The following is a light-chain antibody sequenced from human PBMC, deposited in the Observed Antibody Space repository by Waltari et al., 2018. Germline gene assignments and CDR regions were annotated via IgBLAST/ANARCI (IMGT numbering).Light chain of an antibody. Sequence: QSVLSQPPSASGTPGQRVTISCAGRASNIGNNVVNWYQQVPGKAPKLLIYRSGRRPPGVPARFSASKSGTSASLAISGLQSEDEADYYCAAWDDSLNGHWVFGGGTKVTV. CDR2: RSG. V-gene: IGLV1-44*01. CDR3: AAWDDSLNGHWV. CDR1: ASNIGNNV. J-gene: IGLJ3*02.